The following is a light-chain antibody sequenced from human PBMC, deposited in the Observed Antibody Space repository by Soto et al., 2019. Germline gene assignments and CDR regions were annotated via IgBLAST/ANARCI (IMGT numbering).Light chain of an antibody. CDR2: KAS. Sequence: DIQMSQSPSTLSAFVGDRVTIACRASQNISSWLAWYQQKPGKAPKILISKASILESGVPSRFSGSGSGTEFGLTMCSRELDYFQTYFGNENLLTATLGPGTKGAL. V-gene: IGKV1-5*03. CDR1: QNISSW. CDR3: NENLLTAT. J-gene: IGKJ3*01.